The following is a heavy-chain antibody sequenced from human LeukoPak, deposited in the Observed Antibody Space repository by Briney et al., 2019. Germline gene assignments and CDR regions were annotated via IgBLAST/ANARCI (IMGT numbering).Heavy chain of an antibody. CDR3: ARVRGTIFGVVTQYYGMDV. CDR2: INHRGST. V-gene: IGHV4-34*01. CDR1: GGSFSGYY. D-gene: IGHD3-3*01. J-gene: IGHJ6*02. Sequence: SETLSLTCAVSGGSFSGYYWSCVRQPPGKGLGWIGEINHRGSTNYNPSLKSRVTISVDTSKNQFSLKLSSVTAADTAVYYCARVRGTIFGVVTQYYGMDVWGQGTTVTVSS.